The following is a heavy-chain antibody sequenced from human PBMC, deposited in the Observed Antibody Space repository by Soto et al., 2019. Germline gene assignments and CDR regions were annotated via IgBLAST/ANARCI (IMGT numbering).Heavy chain of an antibody. CDR3: ARSRIQLWSCMDA. D-gene: IGHD5-18*01. V-gene: IGHV1-69*06. CDR2: IIPIFGTA. CDR1: GGTFSSYA. J-gene: IGHJ6*02. Sequence: SVKVSCNASGGTFSSYAISWVRQAPGQGLEWMGGIIPIFGTANYAQKFQGRVTITADKSTSTAYMELSSLRSEDTAVYYCARSRIQLWSCMDAWGQGTTVTVSS.